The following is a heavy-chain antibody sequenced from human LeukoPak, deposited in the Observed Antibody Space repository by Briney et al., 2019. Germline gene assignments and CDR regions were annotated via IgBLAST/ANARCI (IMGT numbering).Heavy chain of an antibody. D-gene: IGHD1-7*01. CDR1: GYTFTSYD. V-gene: IGHV1-8*01. CDR2: TNPNSGNT. J-gene: IGHJ4*02. Sequence: ASVKVSCKASGYTFTSYDINWARQATGQGLEWMGWTNPNSGNTGYAQKFRGRVTMTRNTSISTAYMELSSLRSEDTAVYYCARGRYNWNYRRPFDYWGQGTLVTVSS. CDR3: ARGRYNWNYRRPFDY.